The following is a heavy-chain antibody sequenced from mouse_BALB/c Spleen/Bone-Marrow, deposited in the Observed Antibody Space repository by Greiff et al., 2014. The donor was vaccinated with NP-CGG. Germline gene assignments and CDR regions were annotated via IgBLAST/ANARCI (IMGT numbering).Heavy chain of an antibody. Sequence: QVQLQQSGAELARPGASVKLSCKASGYTFTSYWMQWVKQRPGQGLEWIGAIYPGDGDTRYTQKFKGKATLTADKSSSTAYMQLSSLASEDSAVYYCARERGNDYDGFACWGQGTLVTVSA. CDR3: ARERGNDYDGFAC. CDR1: GYTFTSYW. J-gene: IGHJ3*01. D-gene: IGHD2-4*01. V-gene: IGHV1-87*01. CDR2: IYPGDGDT.